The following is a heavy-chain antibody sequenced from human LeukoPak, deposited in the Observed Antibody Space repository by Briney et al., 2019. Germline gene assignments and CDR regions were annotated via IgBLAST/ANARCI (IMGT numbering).Heavy chain of an antibody. J-gene: IGHJ6*03. CDR1: GGSISSYY. CDR3: ARVIAPRPHYYYYYMDV. CDR2: IYTSGST. V-gene: IGHV4-4*07. D-gene: IGHD2-15*01. Sequence: SETLSLTCTVSGGSISSYYWSWIRQPAGKGLEWIGRIYTSGSTNYNPSLKSRVTMSVDTSKNQFSLKLSSVTAADTAVYYCARVIAPRPHYYYYYMDVWGKGTTVTISS.